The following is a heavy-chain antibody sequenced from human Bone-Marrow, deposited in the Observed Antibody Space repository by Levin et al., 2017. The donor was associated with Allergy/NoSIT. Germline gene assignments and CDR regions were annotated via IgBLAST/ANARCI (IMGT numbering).Heavy chain of an antibody. Sequence: GESLKISCAASGFTFSSYGMHWVRQAPGKGLEWVSTITVISDVYYADSAKGRFTISRDNAKNSLYLQMDSLRAEDTALYYCARDRGDYRLYYFDYWGHGTLVTVSS. V-gene: IGHV3-21*01. J-gene: IGHJ4*01. CDR2: ITVISDV. CDR3: ARDRGDYRLYYFDY. CDR1: GFTFSSYG. D-gene: IGHD4-17*01.